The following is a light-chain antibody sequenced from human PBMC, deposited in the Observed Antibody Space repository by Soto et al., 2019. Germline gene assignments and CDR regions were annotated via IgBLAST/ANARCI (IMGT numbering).Light chain of an antibody. CDR2: TVS. CDR3: MQRIEFPLT. V-gene: IGKV2-40*01. Sequence: VTTQYPLSQPVTLGQPASISCRSSQSLVYSDGDTYLDWYLQKPGQSPQLLIYTVSYRASGVPDRFSGSGSGTDFTLKISRVEAEDVGVYYCMQRIEFPLTFGGGTKVDIK. J-gene: IGKJ4*01. CDR1: QSLVYSDGDTY.